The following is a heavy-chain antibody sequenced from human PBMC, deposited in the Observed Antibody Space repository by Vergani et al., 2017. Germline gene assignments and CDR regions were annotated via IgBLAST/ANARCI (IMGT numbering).Heavy chain of an antibody. V-gene: IGHV4-38-2*01. Sequence: QVQLQQWGAGLLKPSETLSLTCAVSGYSISSGYYWGWIRQPPGKGLEWIGSIYHSGSTYYNPSLKSRVTISVDTSKNQFSLKLSSVTAADTAVYYCARFSGAAAGTFDYWGQGTLVTVSS. CDR1: GYSISSGYY. CDR2: IYHSGST. CDR3: ARFSGAAAGTFDY. D-gene: IGHD6-13*01. J-gene: IGHJ4*02.